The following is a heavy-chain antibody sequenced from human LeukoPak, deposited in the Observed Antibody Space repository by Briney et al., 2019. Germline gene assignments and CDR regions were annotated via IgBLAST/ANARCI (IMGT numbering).Heavy chain of an antibody. V-gene: IGHV3-23*01. CDR3: AKDGVREMAISYFDY. CDR1: GFTFSSYA. J-gene: IGHJ4*02. D-gene: IGHD5-24*01. Sequence: GGSLRLSCAASGFTFSSYAMSWVRQAPGKGLEWVSAISGSGGSTYYADSVKGRFTISRDNSKNTLYLQMNSLRAEDTAVYYCAKDGVREMAISYFDYWGQGTLVTVSS. CDR2: ISGSGGST.